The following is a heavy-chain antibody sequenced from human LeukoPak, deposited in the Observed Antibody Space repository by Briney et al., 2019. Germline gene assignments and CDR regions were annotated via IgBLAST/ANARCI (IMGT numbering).Heavy chain of an antibody. J-gene: IGHJ4*02. CDR3: ARDEARGAAGNLPYPAFDY. D-gene: IGHD6-13*01. V-gene: IGHV3-21*01. CDR2: ISSSSSYI. CDR1: GFTFSSYS. Sequence: GGSLRLSCAASGFTFSSYSMNWVRQAPGKGLEWVSSISSSSSYIYYADSVKGRFTISRDNAKNSLYLQMNSLRAEDTAVYYCARDEARGAAGNLPYPAFDYWGQGTLVTVSS.